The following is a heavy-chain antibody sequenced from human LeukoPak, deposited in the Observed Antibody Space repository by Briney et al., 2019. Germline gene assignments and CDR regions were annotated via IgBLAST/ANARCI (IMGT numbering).Heavy chain of an antibody. J-gene: IGHJ4*02. D-gene: IGHD6-13*01. CDR1: GGSISSGTYY. CDR2: ISTSGST. Sequence: PSETLSLTCTVSGGSISSGTYYWSWLRQPAGRGLEWIGRISTSGSTNYNPSLKSRVTISVDTSKNQFSLKLSSVTAADTAVYYCALIAASGSGVLGFDYWGQGTLVTVSS. CDR3: ALIAASGSGVLGFDY. V-gene: IGHV4-61*02.